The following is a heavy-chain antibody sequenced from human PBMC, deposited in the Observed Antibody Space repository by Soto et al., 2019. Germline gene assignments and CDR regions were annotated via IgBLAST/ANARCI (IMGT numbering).Heavy chain of an antibody. CDR2: IIPIFGTA. D-gene: IGHD3-3*01. V-gene: IGHV1-69*01. J-gene: IGHJ4*02. CDR1: GGTFSSYA. Sequence: QVQLVQSGAEVKKPGSSVKVSCKASGGTFSSYAISWVRQAPGQGLEWMGGIIPIFGTANYAQKLQGRVTITADESTGTAYMDMSSLKSEDPAVYYWARSAIGFLEWLKVPFDYWGQGTLVTVTS. CDR3: ARSAIGFLEWLKVPFDY.